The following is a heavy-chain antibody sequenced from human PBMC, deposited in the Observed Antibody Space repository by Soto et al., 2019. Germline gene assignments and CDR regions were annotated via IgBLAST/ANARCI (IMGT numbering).Heavy chain of an antibody. CDR2: IIPILGIA. Sequence: QVQLVQSGAEVKKPGSSVKVSCKASGGTFSSYTISWVRQAPGQGLEWMGRIIPILGIANYAQKFQGRVTITADKSTSTAYMELSSLRSEDTAVYYCARDQKWGWGLDGGDDAFDIWGQGTMVTVSS. D-gene: IGHD2-21*01. CDR1: GGTFSSYT. V-gene: IGHV1-69*08. CDR3: ARDQKWGWGLDGGDDAFDI. J-gene: IGHJ3*02.